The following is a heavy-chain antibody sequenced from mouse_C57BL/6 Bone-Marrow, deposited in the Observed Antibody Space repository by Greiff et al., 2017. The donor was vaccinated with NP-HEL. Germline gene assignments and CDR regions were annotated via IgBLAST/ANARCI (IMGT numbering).Heavy chain of an antibody. V-gene: IGHV5-17*01. CDR2: ISSGSSTI. Sequence: EVKVVESGGGLVKPGGSLKLSCAASGFTFSDYGMHWVRQAPEKGLEWVAYISSGSSTIYYADTVKGRFTISRDNAKNTLFLQMTSLRSEDTAMYYCASPAAYWGQVTLVTVSA. CDR3: ASPAAY. CDR1: GFTFSDYG. J-gene: IGHJ3*01.